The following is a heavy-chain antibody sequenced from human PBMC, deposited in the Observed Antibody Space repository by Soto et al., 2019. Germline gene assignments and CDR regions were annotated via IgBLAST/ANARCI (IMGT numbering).Heavy chain of an antibody. D-gene: IGHD6-6*01. V-gene: IGHV5-10-1*01. CDR3: VRRYSSSSSPDY. Sequence: GESLTISCKVSGYSFTSYWITWVRQMPGKGLEWMGRIDPSNSYTNYSPSFQGHVTISRDTSISTAYLQWNSLKASDTATYYCVRRYSSSSSPDYWGQGTLVTVSS. CDR1: GYSFTSYW. J-gene: IGHJ4*02. CDR2: IDPSNSYT.